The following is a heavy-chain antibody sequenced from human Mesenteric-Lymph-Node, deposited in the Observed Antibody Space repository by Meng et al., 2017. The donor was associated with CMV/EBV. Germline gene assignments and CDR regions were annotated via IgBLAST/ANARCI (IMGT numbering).Heavy chain of an antibody. Sequence: SETLSLTCTVSGGSIISSSYFWGWVRQPPGKGLEWMGSINYRGSTYYKPSLKSRLTISVDTSKNQFSLRLRSVTAADTAVYYCARVCTSAGCYWGFDYWGQGTLVTVSS. CDR2: INYRGST. V-gene: IGHV4-39*07. J-gene: IGHJ4*02. D-gene: IGHD2-2*01. CDR3: ARVCTSAGCYWGFDY. CDR1: GGSIISSSYF.